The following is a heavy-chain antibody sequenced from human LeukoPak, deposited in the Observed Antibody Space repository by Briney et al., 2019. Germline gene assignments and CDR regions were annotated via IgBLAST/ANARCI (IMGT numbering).Heavy chain of an antibody. J-gene: IGHJ3*02. D-gene: IGHD1-26*01. CDR3: ARINWDRYDAFDI. Sequence: ASVKVSCKASGGTFSSYAISWVRQVPGQGLEWMGGIIPIFGTANYAQKFQGRVTITADKSTSTAYMELSSLRSEDTAVYYCARINWDRYDAFDIWGQGTMVTVSS. CDR2: IIPIFGTA. V-gene: IGHV1-69*06. CDR1: GGTFSSYA.